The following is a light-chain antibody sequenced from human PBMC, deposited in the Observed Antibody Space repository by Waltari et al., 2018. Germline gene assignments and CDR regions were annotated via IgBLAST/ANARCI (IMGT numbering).Light chain of an antibody. CDR2: KSS. CDR3: QQYNSYSLT. Sequence: DIQMTQSPSTLSASVGDRVTITCRASQSISNWLAWYKKKPGKAPKLRIYKSSSLESGFPSRCSSIVSGTQFTLTISSLHPDDFATYYCQQYNSYSLTFGQGTKVEIK. V-gene: IGKV1-5*03. J-gene: IGKJ1*01. CDR1: QSISNW.